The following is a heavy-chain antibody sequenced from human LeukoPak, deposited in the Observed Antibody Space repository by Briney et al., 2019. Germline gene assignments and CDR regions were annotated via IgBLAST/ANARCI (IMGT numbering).Heavy chain of an antibody. V-gene: IGHV3-74*01. CDR1: GFTFSSYW. D-gene: IGHD2-2*01. J-gene: IGHJ4*02. Sequence: GGSLRLSCAASGFTFSSYWMYWVRQAPGKGLVWVSRINSDGSTTSYADSVKGRFTISRDNARNTLYLQMNSLRAEDTAVYYCTKDDDSTSYYFDYWGQGTLVTVSS. CDR2: INSDGSTT. CDR3: TKDDDSTSYYFDY.